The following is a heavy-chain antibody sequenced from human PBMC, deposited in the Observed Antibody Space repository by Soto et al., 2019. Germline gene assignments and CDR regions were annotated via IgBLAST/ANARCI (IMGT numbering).Heavy chain of an antibody. CDR2: VHYSGTT. CDR3: ARNKDAGSDRGGMDV. D-gene: IGHD6-25*01. Sequence: QVQLQESGPGLVKPSETLSLTCTVSGGSISNFYWTWIRQPPGKGLEWIGNVHYSGTTNYNPSVSSRVTTSVDTDKNQLSLNLTSVTAADTAVYYCARNKDAGSDRGGMDVWGQGTTVTVSS. J-gene: IGHJ6*02. CDR1: GGSISNFY. V-gene: IGHV4-59*08.